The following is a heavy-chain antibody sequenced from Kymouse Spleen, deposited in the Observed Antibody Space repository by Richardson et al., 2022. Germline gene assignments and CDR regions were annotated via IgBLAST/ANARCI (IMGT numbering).Heavy chain of an antibody. CDR1: GGSISSSSYY. CDR2: IYYSGST. CDR3: ARETVTSQNIVRDWGFDP. Sequence: QLQLQESGPGLVKPSETLSLTCTVSGGSISSSSYYWGWIRQPPGKGLEWIGSIYYSGSTYYNPSLKSRVTISVDTSKNQFSLKLSSVTAADTAVYYCARETVTSQNIVRDWGFDPWGQGTLVTVSS. D-gene: IGHD3-16*02,IGHD3-9*01,IGHD4-23*01. J-gene: IGHJ5*02. V-gene: IGHV4-39*01.